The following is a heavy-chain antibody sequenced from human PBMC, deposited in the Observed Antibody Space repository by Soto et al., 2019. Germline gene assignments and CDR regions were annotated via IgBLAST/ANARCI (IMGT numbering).Heavy chain of an antibody. CDR1: GGSISSSSYY. Sequence: SETLSLTCTVSGGSISSSSYYWGWIRQPPGKGLEWIGSIYYSGSTYYNPSLKSRVTISVDTSKNQFSLKLSSVTAADTAVYYCARHPDTARIFGVGRGEYFDYWGQGTLVTVSS. V-gene: IGHV4-39*01. CDR3: ARHPDTARIFGVGRGEYFDY. J-gene: IGHJ4*02. CDR2: IYYSGST. D-gene: IGHD3-3*01.